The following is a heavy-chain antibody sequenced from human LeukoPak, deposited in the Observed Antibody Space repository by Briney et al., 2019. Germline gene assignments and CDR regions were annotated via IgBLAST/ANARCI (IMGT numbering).Heavy chain of an antibody. CDR1: GGSISSYY. D-gene: IGHD6-13*01. J-gene: IGHJ4*02. V-gene: IGHV4-59*01. CDR2: IYYSGST. Sequence: SETLSLTCRVSGGSISSYYWSWIRQPPGKGLEWIGYIYYSGSTNYNPSLKSRVTISVDTSKNQFSLKLSSVTAADTAVYYCARSGDSSSWYDYWGQGTLVTVSS. CDR3: ARSGDSSSWYDY.